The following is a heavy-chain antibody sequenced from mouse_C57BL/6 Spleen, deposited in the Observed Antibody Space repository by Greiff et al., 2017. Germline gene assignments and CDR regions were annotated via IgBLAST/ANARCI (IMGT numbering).Heavy chain of an antibody. CDR3: ASCYNYLYWYFDV. D-gene: IGHD2-12*01. CDR2: INPNNGGT. Sequence: EVQLQQSGPELVKPGASVKISCKASGYTFTDYYMNWVKQSHGQSLEWIGDINPNNGGTSYNQKFKGKATLTVDKSSSTAYMERRSLTSEDSAVYYWASCYNYLYWYFDVWGTGTTVTVSS. CDR1: GYTFTDYY. J-gene: IGHJ1*03. V-gene: IGHV1-26*01.